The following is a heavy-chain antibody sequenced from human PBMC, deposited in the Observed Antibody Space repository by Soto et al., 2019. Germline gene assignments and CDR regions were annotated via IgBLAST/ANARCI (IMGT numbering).Heavy chain of an antibody. D-gene: IGHD4-17*01. CDR1: GYSFTSYW. V-gene: IGHV5-10-1*01. CDR2: IDPSDSYT. CDR3: ARPSTDDDGGHYYYYGMDV. Sequence: GESLKISCKGSGYSFTSYWISWVRQMPGKGLEWMGRIDPSDSYTNYSPSFQGHVTISADKSISTAYLQWSSLKASDTAMYYCARPSTDDDGGHYYYYGMDVWGQGTTVTVSS. J-gene: IGHJ6*02.